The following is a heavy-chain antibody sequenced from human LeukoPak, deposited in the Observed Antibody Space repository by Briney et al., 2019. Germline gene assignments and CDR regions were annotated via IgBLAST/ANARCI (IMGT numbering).Heavy chain of an antibody. CDR2: ISSSSSTI. J-gene: IGHJ4*02. CDR3: ARDDENYGSGSYYNVFSY. Sequence: PGGSLRLSCVASGFTFSSYSMNWVRQAPGKGLEWVSYISSSSSTIYYADSVKGRFTISRDNAKNSQYLQMNSLRAEDTAVYYCARDDENYGSGSYYNVFSYWGQGTLVTISS. V-gene: IGHV3-48*01. D-gene: IGHD3-10*01. CDR1: GFTFSSYS.